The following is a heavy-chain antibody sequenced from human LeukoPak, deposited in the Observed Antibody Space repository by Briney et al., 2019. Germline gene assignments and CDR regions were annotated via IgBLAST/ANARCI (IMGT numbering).Heavy chain of an antibody. CDR2: IYYSRST. Sequence: SETLSLTCTVSGGSISSSSYYWGWIRQPPGKGLEWIGSIYYSRSTYYNPSLKSRVTISVDTSKNQFSLKLSSVTAADTAVYYCARATDYSNYSIYYYYYMDVWGKGTTVTVSS. J-gene: IGHJ6*03. CDR1: GGSISSSSYY. CDR3: ARATDYSNYSIYYYYYMDV. V-gene: IGHV4-39*01. D-gene: IGHD4-11*01.